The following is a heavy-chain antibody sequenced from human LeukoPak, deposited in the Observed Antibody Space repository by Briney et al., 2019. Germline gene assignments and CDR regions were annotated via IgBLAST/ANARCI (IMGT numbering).Heavy chain of an antibody. J-gene: IGHJ4*02. CDR3: ARDSRSRDDY. CDR1: AYSSTVNY. Sequence: GASVKVSCNASAYSSTVNYNHWVRHAPGQGLEWMGWINPNSGGTKYAQKFQGRVTMSRDTSISTAYMELSTLRSDDTAAYNCARDSRSRDDYWGQGTLVTVSS. V-gene: IGHV1-2*02. CDR2: INPNSGGT.